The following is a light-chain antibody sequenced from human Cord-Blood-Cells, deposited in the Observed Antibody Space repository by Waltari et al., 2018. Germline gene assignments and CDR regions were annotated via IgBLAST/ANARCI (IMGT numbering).Light chain of an antibody. CDR3: QQYNNWPRT. V-gene: IGKV3-15*01. CDR1: QSVSSN. Sequence: IALTQSPDTLSVAREESATLSCRASQSVSSNLAWYQQKPRQAPRLLIYVASTRATGIPARFSGSGSGTEFTLTISSLQSEDFAVYDCQQYNNWPRTFGQGTKVEIK. CDR2: VAS. J-gene: IGKJ1*01.